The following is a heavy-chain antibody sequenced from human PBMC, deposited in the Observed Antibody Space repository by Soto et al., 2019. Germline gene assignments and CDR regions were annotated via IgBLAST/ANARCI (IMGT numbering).Heavy chain of an antibody. CDR3: ARQSSMVRGVDYYYYMDV. J-gene: IGHJ6*03. D-gene: IGHD3-10*01. V-gene: IGHV5-51*01. Sequence: PGESLKISCEGSGFSFTRYTIGWVRQMPGKGLEWMGIINPGDSDSRYSPSFQGQVTISADKSISTAYLQWSSLKASDTAMYYCARQSSMVRGVDYYYYMDVWGKGTTVTVSS. CDR2: INPGDSDS. CDR1: GFSFTRYT.